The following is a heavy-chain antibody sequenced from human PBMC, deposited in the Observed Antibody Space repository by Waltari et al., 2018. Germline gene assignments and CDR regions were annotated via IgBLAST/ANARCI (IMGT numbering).Heavy chain of an antibody. Sequence: QVQLQQWGAGLLKPSETLSLTCAVYGGSFSGYYWSWIRQPPGKGLEWIGEINHRGSTNYNPSLKSRVTISVDTSKNQFPLKLSSVTAADTAVYYCAGGRYRPSLVYYYYYYGMDVWGQGTTVTVSS. CDR3: AGGRYRPSLVYYYYYYGMDV. CDR2: INHRGST. V-gene: IGHV4-34*01. CDR1: GGSFSGYY. D-gene: IGHD1-26*01. J-gene: IGHJ6*02.